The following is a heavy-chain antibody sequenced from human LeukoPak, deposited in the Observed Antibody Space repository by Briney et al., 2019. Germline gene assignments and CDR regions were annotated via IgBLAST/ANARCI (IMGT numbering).Heavy chain of an antibody. V-gene: IGHV3-66*02. CDR1: GFTVSSNY. CDR2: IYSGGST. CDR3: ARLRGYYRYGMDV. J-gene: IGHJ6*02. Sequence: GGSLRLSCAASGFTVSSNYMSWVRQAPGKGLEWVSVIYSGGSTYYADSVKGRFTISRDNSKNTLYLQMNSLRAEDTAVYYYARLRGYYRYGMDVWGQGTTVTVSS. D-gene: IGHD3-22*01.